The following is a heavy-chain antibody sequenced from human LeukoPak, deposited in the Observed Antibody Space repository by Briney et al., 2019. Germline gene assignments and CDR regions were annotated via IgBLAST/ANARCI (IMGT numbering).Heavy chain of an antibody. D-gene: IGHD3-22*01. CDR3: ARAGSSSGYDRVGAFDI. J-gene: IGHJ3*02. CDR1: GGSISSYY. V-gene: IGHV4-59*01. Sequence: KPSETLSLTCTASGGSISSYYWSWIRQPPGKGLEWIGYIYYSGSTNYNPSLKSRVTISVDTSKNQFSLKLSSVTAADTAVYYCARAGSSSGYDRVGAFDIWGQGKMVTVSS. CDR2: IYYSGST.